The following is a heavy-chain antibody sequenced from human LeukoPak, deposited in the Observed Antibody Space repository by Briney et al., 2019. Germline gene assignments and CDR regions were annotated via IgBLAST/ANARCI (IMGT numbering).Heavy chain of an antibody. Sequence: GGSLRLSCAASGFTLSSYGMHWVRQAPGKGLERVAVIWYAGSNKYYADSVKGRFTISRDNSKNTLYLQMNSLRAEDTAVYYCARGRGVDLIDYWGQGTLVTVSS. D-gene: IGHD3-10*01. CDR2: IWYAGSNK. CDR1: GFTLSSYG. J-gene: IGHJ4*02. CDR3: ARGRGVDLIDY. V-gene: IGHV3-33*01.